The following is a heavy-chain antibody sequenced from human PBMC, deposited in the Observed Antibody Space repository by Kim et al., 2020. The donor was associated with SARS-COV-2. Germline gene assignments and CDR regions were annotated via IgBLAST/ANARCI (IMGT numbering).Heavy chain of an antibody. CDR3: AHTAGMLVGY. CDR2: AK. Sequence: AKRYSPSLKSRLTITKDTSKNQVVLTMTNMDPVDTATYYCAHTAGMLVGYWGQGTLVTVSS. J-gene: IGHJ4*02. D-gene: IGHD6-19*01. V-gene: IGHV2-5*01.